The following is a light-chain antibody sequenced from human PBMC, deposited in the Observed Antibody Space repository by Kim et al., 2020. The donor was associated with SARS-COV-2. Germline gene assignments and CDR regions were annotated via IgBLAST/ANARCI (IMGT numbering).Light chain of an antibody. CDR1: SGSIASNY. CDR2: EDN. V-gene: IGLV6-57*02. J-gene: IGLJ2*01. Sequence: GKTVTISCTGSSGSIASNYVQWYQQRPGSAPNTVIYEDNQRPSGVPDRFSGSIDSSSNSASLTISGLKTEDEADYYCQSYDSSNVVFGGGTKLTVL. CDR3: QSYDSSNVV.